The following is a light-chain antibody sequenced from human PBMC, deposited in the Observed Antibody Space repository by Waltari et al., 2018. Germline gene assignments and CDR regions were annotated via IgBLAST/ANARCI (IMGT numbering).Light chain of an antibody. CDR2: DVN. Sequence: QSALTHPASVSGSPGQSITISCTGPTRDLAGYNYVSWYQQHPGKAPKLMIYDVNRRPSGVSNRFSGSKSGNTASLTISGLQAEDEADYYCSSFTSSSTWVFGGGTKLTVL. CDR3: SSFTSSSTWV. CDR1: TRDLAGYNY. J-gene: IGLJ3*02. V-gene: IGLV2-14*01.